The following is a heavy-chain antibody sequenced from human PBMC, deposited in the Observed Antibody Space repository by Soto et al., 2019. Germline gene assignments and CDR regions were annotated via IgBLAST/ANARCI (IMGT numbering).Heavy chain of an antibody. CDR1: GFAFSSYG. D-gene: IGHD5-18*01. CDR3: VSDRGYGHASVPYS. CDR2: ISYDGSRQ. J-gene: IGHJ4*02. V-gene: IGHV3-30*03. Sequence: QAQLVESGGGVVQPGRSLRLSCAASGFAFSSYGMHWVRQAPGTGLEWVAVISYDGSRQHYADSVKGRFTISRDNYKNMVLLKMSSLRAEDTAVYYCVSDRGYGHASVPYSWGQGTLVSVSS.